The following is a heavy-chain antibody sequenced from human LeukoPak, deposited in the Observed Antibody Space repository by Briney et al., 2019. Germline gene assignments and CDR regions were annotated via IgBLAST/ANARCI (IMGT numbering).Heavy chain of an antibody. CDR1: GGSISSSSYS. J-gene: IGHJ3*02. CDR2: IYYSGNT. V-gene: IGHV4-30-4*07. Sequence: SETLSLTCTVSGGSISSSSYSWSWIRQPPGKGLEWIGYIYYSGNTYYNPSLKSRLTISVDTSKNQFSLKLSSVTAADTAVYYCSRGDYGDYHDAFDIWGQGTMVTVSS. D-gene: IGHD4-17*01. CDR3: SRGDYGDYHDAFDI.